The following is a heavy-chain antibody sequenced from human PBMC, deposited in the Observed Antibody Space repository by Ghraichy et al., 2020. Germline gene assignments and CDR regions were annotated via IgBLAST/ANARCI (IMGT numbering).Heavy chain of an antibody. CDR2: IKSETSGGTI. D-gene: IGHD1-14*01. J-gene: IGHJ4*02. V-gene: IGHV3-15*01. CDR1: GFAFSNAW. Sequence: LSLTCAASGFAFSNAWMSWVRQAPGKGLEWVGRIKSETSGGTIEYAAPVQHRFTIPRDDSKNTLYLQMNSLKTEDTAVYYCTTNLAYWGRGTLVTVSS. CDR3: TTNLAY.